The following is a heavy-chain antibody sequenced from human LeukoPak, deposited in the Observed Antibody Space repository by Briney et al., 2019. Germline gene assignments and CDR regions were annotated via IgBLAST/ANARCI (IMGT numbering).Heavy chain of an antibody. V-gene: IGHV4-34*01. CDR2: INHSGST. J-gene: IGHJ5*02. CDR3: AREVVVVAATPHNWFDP. D-gene: IGHD2-15*01. Sequence: AETLSLTCAVYGGTFSGYYWSWIRQPPGKGLEWIGEINHSGSTNYNPSLESRVTISVDTSKNQFSLKLSSVTAADTAVYYCAREVVVVAATPHNWFDPWGQGTLVTVSS. CDR1: GGTFSGYY.